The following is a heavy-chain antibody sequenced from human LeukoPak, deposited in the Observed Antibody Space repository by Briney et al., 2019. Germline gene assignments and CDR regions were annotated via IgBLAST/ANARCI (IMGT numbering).Heavy chain of an antibody. D-gene: IGHD5-12*01. Sequence: PSETLSLTCSVSGYSISSSSYYWGWIRQPPGKGLEWIGSIYYSGSTYYNPSLKSRVSITVDTSKNHFSLKLSSVTAADTAVYYCARVSVGATSHIDYWGQGTLVTVSS. CDR1: GYSISSSSYY. J-gene: IGHJ4*02. CDR3: ARVSVGATSHIDY. V-gene: IGHV4-39*02. CDR2: IYYSGST.